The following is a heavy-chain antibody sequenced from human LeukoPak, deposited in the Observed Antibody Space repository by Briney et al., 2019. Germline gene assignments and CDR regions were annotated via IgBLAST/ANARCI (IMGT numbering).Heavy chain of an antibody. J-gene: IGHJ4*02. D-gene: IGHD5-18*01. CDR3: ARVLSGSWLWF. CDR2: IIPTLEIA. Sequence: SVKVSCKASGGTFSSYAVTWVRQAPGQGLEWMGRIIPTLEIANYAQKFQGRVTITADKSTSTAYMELSSLRPEDTAVYYCARVLSGSWLWFWGQGTLVTVSS. V-gene: IGHV1-69*04. CDR1: GGTFSSYA.